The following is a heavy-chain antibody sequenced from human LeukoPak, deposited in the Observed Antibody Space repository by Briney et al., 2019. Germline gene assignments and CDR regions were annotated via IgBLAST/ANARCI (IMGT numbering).Heavy chain of an antibody. D-gene: IGHD1-26*01. Sequence: GGSLRLSCAASGFTFSSYAMSWVRQAPGKGLEWVSAISGSGGSTYYADSVKGRFTISRDNSKNTLYLQMNSLRAEDTAVCYCAGGGIVGATTGDYWGQGTLVTVSS. CDR1: GFTFSSYA. V-gene: IGHV3-23*01. J-gene: IGHJ4*02. CDR2: ISGSGGST. CDR3: AGGGIVGATTGDY.